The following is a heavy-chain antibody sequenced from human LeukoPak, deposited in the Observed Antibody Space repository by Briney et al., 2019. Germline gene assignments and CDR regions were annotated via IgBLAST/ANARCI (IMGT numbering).Heavy chain of an antibody. J-gene: IGHJ4*02. Sequence: GGSLRLSCAASGFTFDDYAMHWVRQAPGKGLEWVAVISYDGNYKYYAASVKGRFTIFRDNSKNTLYLHMISLRTEDTGVYYCAKELMHYHDSSAYYGSDYWGRGTLVTVSS. CDR1: GFTFDDYA. CDR3: AKELMHYHDSSAYYGSDY. D-gene: IGHD3-22*01. CDR2: ISYDGNYK. V-gene: IGHV3-30*18.